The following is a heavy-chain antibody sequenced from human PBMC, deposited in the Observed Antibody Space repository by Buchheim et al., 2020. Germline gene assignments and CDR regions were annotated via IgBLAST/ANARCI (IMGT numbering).Heavy chain of an antibody. Sequence: QLQLQESGPGLVKPSETLSLTCTVSGGPITKTIYYWGWIRQPPGKGLEWIGSIQSSGSTYYSPSLKSRVTISVATSKNQLSLKLSSVTAADTAVYYCARIDSSSWKDYFDYWGQGTL. V-gene: IGHV4-39*01. CDR3: ARIDSSSWKDYFDY. J-gene: IGHJ4*02. D-gene: IGHD6-13*01. CDR1: GGPITKTIYY. CDR2: IQSSGST.